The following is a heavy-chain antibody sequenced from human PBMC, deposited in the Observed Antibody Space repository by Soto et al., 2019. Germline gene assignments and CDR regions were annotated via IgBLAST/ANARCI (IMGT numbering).Heavy chain of an antibody. CDR3: ARVLVALDWGAFDI. V-gene: IGHV3-30-3*01. Sequence: QVQLVESGGGVVQPGKSLRLSCAASGFTFSSYAMHWVRQAPGRGLEWVAVISYDGSNKYYADSVKGRFTISRDNSKNTLYLQMNSLRAEDTAVYYCARVLVALDWGAFDIWGQGTMVTVSS. J-gene: IGHJ3*02. D-gene: IGHD2-15*01. CDR2: ISYDGSNK. CDR1: GFTFSSYA.